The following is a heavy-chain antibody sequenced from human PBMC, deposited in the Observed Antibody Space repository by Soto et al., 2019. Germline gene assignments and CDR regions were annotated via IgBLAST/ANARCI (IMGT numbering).Heavy chain of an antibody. CDR1: GASITFGGYS. CDR2: INHLETT. V-gene: IGHV4-30-2*01. J-gene: IGHJ4*02. Sequence: SETLSLTCTVSGASITFGGYSWSWIRQTPGKGLEWIGYINHLETTFYNPSFESRLTPPIDRAKNQFSLKLHSMSAADRAVYFCARGGGSDSFDYWGQGILVTVSS. D-gene: IGHD1-26*01. CDR3: ARGGGSDSFDY.